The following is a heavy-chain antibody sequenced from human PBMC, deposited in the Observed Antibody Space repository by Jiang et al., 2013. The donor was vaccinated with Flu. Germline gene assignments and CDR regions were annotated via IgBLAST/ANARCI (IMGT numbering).Heavy chain of an antibody. V-gene: IGHV3-48*01. Sequence: QLLESGGGLVQPGGSLRLSCAASGFTFSNYNMNWVRQAPGKGLEWISYISGQSDTIFYADSVRGRFTVSRDNAQNSMFLQINSLSVEDTAVYFCARGGVDWLLSGEDFWGQGTQVTVSS. J-gene: IGHJ4*02. D-gene: IGHD3-3*01. CDR2: ISGQSDTI. CDR3: ARGGVDWLLSGEDF. CDR1: GFTFSNYN.